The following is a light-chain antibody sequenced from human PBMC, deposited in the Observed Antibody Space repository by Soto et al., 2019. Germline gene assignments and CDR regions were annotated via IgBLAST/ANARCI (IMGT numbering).Light chain of an antibody. CDR1: QSVSTW. CDR3: QHYNSYSEA. J-gene: IGKJ1*01. V-gene: IGKV1-5*03. Sequence: DIQMTQSPSTLSASVGGRVTITCRASQSVSTWLAWYQQKPGKAPKLLIYKASTLKSGVPSRFSGSGSGTEFTLTISSLQPDGFATYYCQHYNSYSEAFGQGTKVDIK. CDR2: KAS.